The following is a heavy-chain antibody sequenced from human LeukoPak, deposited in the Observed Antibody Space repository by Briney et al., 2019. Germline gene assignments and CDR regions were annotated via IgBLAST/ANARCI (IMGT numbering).Heavy chain of an antibody. CDR1: AFNFTTYC. CDR3: ARTSPTSHFDF. J-gene: IGHJ4*02. D-gene: IGHD3-16*01. Sequence: PGGSLRLSCVASAFNFTTYCMHWVRQAPGKGLVWVSRINGDGSNSNYADSVKGRFTISRDNARNTLYLQMNCLRAEDTALYYCARTSPTSHFDFWGQGTLVTVSS. CDR2: INGDGSNS. V-gene: IGHV3-74*01.